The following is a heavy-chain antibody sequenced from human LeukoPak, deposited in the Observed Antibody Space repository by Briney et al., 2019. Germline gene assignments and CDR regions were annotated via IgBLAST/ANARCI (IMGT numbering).Heavy chain of an antibody. CDR3: ARGQGYNYGYNFDY. CDR2: LYISGST. V-gene: IGHV4-4*07. D-gene: IGHD5-18*01. J-gene: IGHJ4*02. CDR1: GASISSYY. Sequence: SETLSLTCTVSGASISSYYYNWIRQTAGGGLEWIGRLYISGSTDYNPSLKSRVTISVDTSMNQFYLKMNSVTAADTAVYFCARGQGYNYGYNFDYWGQGTLVTVSS.